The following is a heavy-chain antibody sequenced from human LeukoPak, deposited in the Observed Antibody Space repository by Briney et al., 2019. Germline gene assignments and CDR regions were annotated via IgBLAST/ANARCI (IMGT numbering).Heavy chain of an antibody. CDR2: IWYDGSNK. CDR3: XXXXXXXXXSYYYFMDV. V-gene: IGHV3-30*02. CDR1: GFTXXXYG. J-gene: IGHJ6*03. Sequence: SGFTXXXYGMHWVRQAPGKGLEGGAFIWYDGSNKSYADYVKGRLTISRDNCKNTLYMQMNSLREEDTAVYYXXXXXXXXXXSYYYFMDVWGKGTTVTISS.